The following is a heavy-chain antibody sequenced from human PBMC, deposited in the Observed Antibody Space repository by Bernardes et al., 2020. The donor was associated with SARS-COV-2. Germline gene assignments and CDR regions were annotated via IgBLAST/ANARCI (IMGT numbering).Heavy chain of an antibody. CDR2: ISGSGGNT. CDR3: AKDQAQGSFGSGSY. D-gene: IGHD3-10*01. V-gene: IGHV3-23*01. CDR1: GFSFRSSA. Sequence: GGSLRLSCAASGFSFRSSAMTWVRQAPGQGLAWVSGISGSGGNTHYADSVKGRFTISRDNSKSTLYLQINSLRAEDTAVYYCAKDQAQGSFGSGSYWGQGTLVTVSS. J-gene: IGHJ4*02.